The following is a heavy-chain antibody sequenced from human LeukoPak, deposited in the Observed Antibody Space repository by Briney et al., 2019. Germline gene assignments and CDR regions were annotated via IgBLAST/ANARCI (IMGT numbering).Heavy chain of an antibody. CDR2: INDSGST. Sequence: SETLSLSCTVSGVSISSYYWTWVRQPPGKGLEWIGDINDSGSTDYNPALKSRVTISVDTTKKQFSLKLCSVTAADTAAYYCARRNRQGYGVSFDIWGQGTTVTVSS. J-gene: IGHJ3*02. V-gene: IGHV4-59*08. CDR1: GVSISSYY. CDR3: ARRNRQGYGVSFDI. D-gene: IGHD4-17*01.